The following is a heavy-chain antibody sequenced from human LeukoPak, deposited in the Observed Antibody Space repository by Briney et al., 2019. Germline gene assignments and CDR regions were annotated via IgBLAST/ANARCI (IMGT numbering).Heavy chain of an antibody. CDR1: GGSFSGYY. CDR3: ARVYYDYVWGSHRLYYFDY. V-gene: IGHV4-34*01. J-gene: IGHJ4*02. D-gene: IGHD3-16*01. CDR2: INHSGST. Sequence: SETLSLTCAVYGGSFSGYYWSWIRQPPGKGLEWIGEINHSGSTNYNPSLKSRVTISVDTSKNQFSLKLSSVTAADTAVYYCARVYYDYVWGSHRLYYFDYWGQGTLVTVSS.